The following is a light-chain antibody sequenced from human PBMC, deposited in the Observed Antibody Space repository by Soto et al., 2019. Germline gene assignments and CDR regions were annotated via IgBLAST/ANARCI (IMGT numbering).Light chain of an antibody. J-gene: IGLJ1*01. CDR2: DVS. V-gene: IGLV2-14*03. CDR1: SSDVGGYNY. Sequence: QSALTQPASVSGSPGQSITISCTGTSSDVGGYNYVSWYQHHPGKAPKLMIYDVSNRPSGVSNRFSGSKSGNTASLTISGLQAEDEADYHYSSYTTSSTYVFGTGTKVTVL. CDR3: SSYTTSSTYV.